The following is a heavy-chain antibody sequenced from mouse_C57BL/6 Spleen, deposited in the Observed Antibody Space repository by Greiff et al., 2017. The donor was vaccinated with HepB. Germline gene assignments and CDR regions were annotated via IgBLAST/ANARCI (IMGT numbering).Heavy chain of an antibody. J-gene: IGHJ4*01. Sequence: QVQLQQSGAELVKPGASVKMSCKASGYTFTSYWITWVKQRPGQGLEWIGDIYPGSGSTNYNEKFKSKATLTVDTSSSTAYMQLSSLTSEDSAVYYCARNGGRSDYAMDYWGQGTSVTVSS. D-gene: IGHD3-3*01. CDR1: GYTFTSYW. CDR3: ARNGGRSDYAMDY. CDR2: IYPGSGST. V-gene: IGHV1-55*01.